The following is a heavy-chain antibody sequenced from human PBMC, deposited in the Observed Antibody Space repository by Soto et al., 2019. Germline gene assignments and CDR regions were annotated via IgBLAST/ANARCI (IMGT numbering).Heavy chain of an antibody. CDR1: GFTFSSYW. J-gene: IGHJ4*02. D-gene: IGHD6-19*01. V-gene: IGHV3-7*01. CDR2: IKQDGSEK. Sequence: PGGSLRLSCAASGFTFSSYWMSWVHQAPGKGLEWVANIKQDGSEKYYVDSVKGRFTISRDNAKNSLYLQMNSLRAEDTAVYYCARESYSSGWYYGYWGQGTLVTVSS. CDR3: ARESYSSGWYYGY.